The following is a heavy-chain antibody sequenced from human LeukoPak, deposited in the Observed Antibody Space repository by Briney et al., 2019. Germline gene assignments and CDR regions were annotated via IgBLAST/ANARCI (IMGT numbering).Heavy chain of an antibody. CDR3: ARSSSWALDAFDI. CDR1: GYSFTSYW. Sequence: AGESLKISCKGSGYSFTSYWIGWVRQMPGKGLEWMGIISPGDSDIRYSPSFQGQVALSVDKSINTAYLLLDHLKASDTAMYYCARSSSWALDAFDIWGQGTMVTVSS. V-gene: IGHV5-51*01. CDR2: ISPGDSDI. J-gene: IGHJ3*02. D-gene: IGHD6-13*01.